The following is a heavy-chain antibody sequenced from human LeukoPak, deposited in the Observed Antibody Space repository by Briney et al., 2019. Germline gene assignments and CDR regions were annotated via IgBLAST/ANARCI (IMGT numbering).Heavy chain of an antibody. J-gene: IGHJ5*02. CDR1: GGSISSYY. D-gene: IGHD4-17*01. V-gene: IGHV4-59*01. Sequence: SETLSLTCTVSGGSISSYYWSWIRQPPGKGLEWIGYIYYSGSTNYNPSLKSRVTVSVDTSKNQFSLRLSSVTAADTAVYYCARVPYGDYQFDPWGQGTLVTVSS. CDR2: IYYSGST. CDR3: ARVPYGDYQFDP.